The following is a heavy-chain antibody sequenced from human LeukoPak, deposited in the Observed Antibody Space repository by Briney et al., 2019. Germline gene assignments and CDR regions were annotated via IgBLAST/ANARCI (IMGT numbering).Heavy chain of an antibody. CDR1: GYSFTSYD. CDR2: MNPNSGNT. CDR3: ARGDY. V-gene: IGHV1-8*01. Sequence: ASVKVSCKASGYSFTSYDINWVRQATGQGLEWVGSMNPNSGNTDYAQKLQGRITMTRSTSISTAYMELSSLRSEDTAVHYCARGDYWGQGTLVTVSS. J-gene: IGHJ4*02.